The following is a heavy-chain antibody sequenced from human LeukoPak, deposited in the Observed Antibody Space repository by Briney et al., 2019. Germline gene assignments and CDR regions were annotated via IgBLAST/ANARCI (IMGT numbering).Heavy chain of an antibody. CDR1: GGSISSSSYY. CDR3: ARLFGRLGLDFDY. Sequence: PSETLSLTCTVSGGSISSSSYYWGWIRQPPGKGLEWIGSIYYSGSTYYNPSLKSRVTISVDTSKNQFSLKLSSVTAADTAVYYCARLFGRLGLDFDYWGQGTLVTVSS. V-gene: IGHV4-39*01. CDR2: IYYSGST. D-gene: IGHD2-15*01. J-gene: IGHJ4*02.